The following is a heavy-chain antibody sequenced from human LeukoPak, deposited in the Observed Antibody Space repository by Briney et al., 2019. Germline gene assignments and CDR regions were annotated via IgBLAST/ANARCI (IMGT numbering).Heavy chain of an antibody. CDR1: GFTFSSYS. CDR2: ISSSSSTI. CDR3: AREGGQRGYSGYGDY. J-gene: IGHJ4*02. Sequence: GGSLRLSCAASGFTFSSYSMNWVRQAPGKGLEWVSYISSSSSTIYYADSVKGRFTISRGNAKNSLYLQMNSLRDEDTAVYYCAREGGQRGYSGYGDYWGQGTLVTVSS. V-gene: IGHV3-48*02. D-gene: IGHD5-12*01.